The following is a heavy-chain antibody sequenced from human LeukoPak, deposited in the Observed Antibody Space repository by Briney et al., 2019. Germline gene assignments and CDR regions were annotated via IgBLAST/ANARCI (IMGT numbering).Heavy chain of an antibody. J-gene: IGHJ4*02. CDR3: ARGSSGSSFDY. D-gene: IGHD1-26*01. V-gene: IGHV3-64*01. Sequence: GGSLRLSCAASGFTFSSYAMHWVRQAPGKGLEYVSAISSNGGSTYYANSVKGRFTISRDNSKNTLYLQMGSLRAEDMAVYYCARGSSGSSFDYWGQGTLVTVPS. CDR1: GFTFSSYA. CDR2: ISSNGGST.